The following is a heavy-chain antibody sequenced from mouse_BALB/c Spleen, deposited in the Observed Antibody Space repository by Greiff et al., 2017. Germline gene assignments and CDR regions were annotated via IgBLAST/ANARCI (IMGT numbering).Heavy chain of an antibody. CDR1: GFTFSSYA. J-gene: IGHJ4*01. V-gene: IGHV5-9-4*01. D-gene: IGHD2-12*01. CDR2: ISSGGSYT. CDR3: AREAYYYRGPMDY. Sequence: EVKVVESGGGLVKPGGSLKLSCAASGFTFSSYAMSWVRQSPEKRLEWVAEISSGGSYTYYPDTVTGRFTISRDNAKNTLYLEMSSLRSEDTAMYYCAREAYYYRGPMDYWGQGTSVTVSS.